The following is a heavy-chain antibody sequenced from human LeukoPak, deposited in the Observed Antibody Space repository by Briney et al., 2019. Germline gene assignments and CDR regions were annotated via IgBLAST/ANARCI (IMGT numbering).Heavy chain of an antibody. Sequence: GGSLRLSCAASGFTFSNAWMSWVRQAPGKGLEWVGRIKSKTDGGTTDYAAPVKGRFTISRDDSKNTLYPQMNSLKTEDTAVYYCTTGLLTGYDQYYYYGMDVWGQGTTVTVSS. CDR3: TTGLLTGYDQYYYYGMDV. D-gene: IGHD3-9*01. V-gene: IGHV3-15*01. CDR2: IKSKTDGGTT. J-gene: IGHJ6*02. CDR1: GFTFSNAW.